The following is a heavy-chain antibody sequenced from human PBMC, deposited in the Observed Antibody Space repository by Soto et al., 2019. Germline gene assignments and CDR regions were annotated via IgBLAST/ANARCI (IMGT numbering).Heavy chain of an antibody. CDR2: ISGSVGST. J-gene: IGHJ4*02. CDR3: AKVMYYYDCRGYRLYCFDY. Sequence: GGSLRLSCAASGFTFSSYVMSWVRQAPGKGLEWVSSISGSVGSTYYADSVKGRFTISRDNSKNALYLQMNSLRAEDTAVYYCAKVMYYYDCRGYRLYCFDYWGQGTLVTVSS. CDR1: GFTFSSYV. D-gene: IGHD3-22*01. V-gene: IGHV3-23*01.